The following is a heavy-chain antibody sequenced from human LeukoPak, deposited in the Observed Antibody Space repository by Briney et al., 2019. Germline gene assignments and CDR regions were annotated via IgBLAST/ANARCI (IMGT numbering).Heavy chain of an antibody. Sequence: SETLSLTCIVSGVSISSTSHYWGWIRQPPGRGLEWIGNIYYSGSTYYSPSLQGRVTISVDTSKNQLSLQLSSVTAADTAVYYCARENSSGPRYYYYGMDVWGQGTTVTVSS. CDR1: GVSISSTSHY. J-gene: IGHJ6*02. V-gene: IGHV4-39*07. CDR2: IYYSGST. CDR3: ARENSSGPRYYYYGMDV. D-gene: IGHD6-19*01.